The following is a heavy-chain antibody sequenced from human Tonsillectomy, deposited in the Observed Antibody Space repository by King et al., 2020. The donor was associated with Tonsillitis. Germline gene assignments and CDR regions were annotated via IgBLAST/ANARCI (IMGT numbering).Heavy chain of an antibody. CDR2: IDFSGST. J-gene: IGHJ4*02. V-gene: IGHV4-39*01. D-gene: IGHD2-15*01. Sequence: LQLQESGPGLERPSETLPLTCTVSGDLISSSSYFWGWIRQPPGKGLEWIASIDFSGSTHYNPSLMSRVIISVDKSNNQVSLKLSSVTAADTAVYFCASLTRSPSRWFRDSWGQGTLVIVSS. CDR1: GDLISSSSYF. CDR3: ASLTRSPSRWFRDS.